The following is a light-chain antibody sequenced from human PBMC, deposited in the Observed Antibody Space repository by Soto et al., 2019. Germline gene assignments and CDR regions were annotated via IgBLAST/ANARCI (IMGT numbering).Light chain of an antibody. CDR3: SSYTTTNTPVV. CDR2: EVS. CDR1: SSDVGGYKY. Sequence: QSALTQPASVSGSPGQSITISCTGTSSDVGGYKYVSWYQQHPGKAPKLMIYEVSNRPSGVSYRFSGSKSGSMASLTISGLQAEDEADYYCSSYTTTNTPVVFGGGTKVTVL. J-gene: IGLJ2*01. V-gene: IGLV2-14*01.